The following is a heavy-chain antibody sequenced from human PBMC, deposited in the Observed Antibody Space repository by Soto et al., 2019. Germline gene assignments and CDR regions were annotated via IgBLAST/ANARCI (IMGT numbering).Heavy chain of an antibody. V-gene: IGHV1-8*01. D-gene: IGHD1-1*01. J-gene: IGHJ6*02. CDR2: MNPNSGNT. CDR1: GYTFTSYD. Sequence: GASVKVSCKASGYTFTSYDINWLRQATGQGLEWMGWMNPNSGNTGYAQKFQGRVTMTRNTSISTAYMELSSLRSEDTAVYYCARGGKRGLYYYGMDVWGQGTTVTVSS. CDR3: ARGGKRGLYYYGMDV.